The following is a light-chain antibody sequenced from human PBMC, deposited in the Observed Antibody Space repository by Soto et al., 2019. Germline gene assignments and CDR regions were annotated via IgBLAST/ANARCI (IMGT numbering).Light chain of an antibody. CDR3: QQYNSFPWT. CDR1: QSIRSW. CDR2: DAS. V-gene: IGKV1-5*01. J-gene: IGKJ1*01. Sequence: DIQMTQSPSTLSASVGDRVTITCRASQSIRSWLAWYQQKPGKAPKVLIYDASSLESGVPSRFSGSGSGTEFTLTIRNLQPDDFATYYCQQYNSFPWTFGLGTKVDIK.